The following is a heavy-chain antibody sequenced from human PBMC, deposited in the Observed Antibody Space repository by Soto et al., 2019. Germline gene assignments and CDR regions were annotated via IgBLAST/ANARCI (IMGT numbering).Heavy chain of an antibody. J-gene: IGHJ6*02. D-gene: IGHD3-22*01. CDR1: GGTFSSYA. CDR2: IIPIFGTA. V-gene: IGHV1-69*06. CDR3: ASPQDYYDSSGSNYYYYGMDV. Sequence: QVQLVQSGTEVQKPGSSVKVSCKASGGTFSSYAISWVRQAPGQGLEWMGGIIPIFGTANYAQKFQGRVTITADKSTSTAYMELSSLRSEDTAVYYCASPQDYYDSSGSNYYYYGMDVWGQGTTVTVSS.